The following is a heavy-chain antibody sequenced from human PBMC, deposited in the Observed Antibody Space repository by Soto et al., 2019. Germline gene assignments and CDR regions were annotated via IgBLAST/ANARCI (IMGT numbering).Heavy chain of an antibody. J-gene: IGHJ4*02. D-gene: IGHD6-19*01. V-gene: IGHV3-23*01. CDR3: AKEERSRWYLNPFDY. CDR1: GFTFSSYA. CDR2: ISGSGGST. Sequence: GGSLRLSCAASGFTFSSYAMSCVRQAPGKGLEWVSAISGSGGSTYYADSVKGRFTISRDNSKNTLYMQMNSLRAEDTAVYYCAKEERSRWYLNPFDYWGQGTMVTLSS.